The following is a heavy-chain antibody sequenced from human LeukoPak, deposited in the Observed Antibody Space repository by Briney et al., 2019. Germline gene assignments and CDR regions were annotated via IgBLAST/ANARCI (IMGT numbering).Heavy chain of an antibody. J-gene: IGHJ4*02. V-gene: IGHV4-39*07. CDR2: IYYSGST. CDR3: FRDRYQLLLRGYSYGYGAY. Sequence: SETLSLTCTVSGGSISSSSYYWGWIRQPPGKGLEWIGSIYYSGSTYYNPSLKSRVTISVDTSKNQFSLKLSSVTAADTAVYYCFRDRYQLLLRGYSYGYGAYWGQGTLVTVSS. D-gene: IGHD5-18*01. CDR1: GGSISSSSYY.